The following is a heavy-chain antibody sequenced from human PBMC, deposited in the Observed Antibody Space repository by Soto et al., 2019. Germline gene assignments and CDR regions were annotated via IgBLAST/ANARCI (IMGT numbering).Heavy chain of an antibody. V-gene: IGHV3-7*01. CDR1: GFTFSSYW. J-gene: IGHJ5*02. Sequence: AGSLRLSCAASGFTFSSYWMSWVRQAPGKGLEWVANIKQDGSEKYYVDSVKGRFTISRDNAKNSLYLQMNSLRAEDTSVYYCEREEADSSADLIDPWGQGTLVTVSS. CDR3: EREEADSSADLIDP. CDR2: IKQDGSEK. D-gene: IGHD6-19*01.